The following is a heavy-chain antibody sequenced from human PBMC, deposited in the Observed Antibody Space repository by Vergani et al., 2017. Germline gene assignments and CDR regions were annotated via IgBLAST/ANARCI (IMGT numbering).Heavy chain of an antibody. CDR3: ARELTISKPWGYNGFDP. D-gene: IGHD3-9*01. CDR2: ISAYNGNT. CDR1: GYTFTSYG. Sequence: QVQLVQSGAEVTKPGASVKVSCKASGYTFTSYGISWVRQAPGQGLEWMGWISAYNGNTNYAQKLQGRVTMTTDTSTSTAYMELRSLRSDDTAVYYCARELTISKPWGYNGFDPWGQGTLVTVSS. J-gene: IGHJ5*02. V-gene: IGHV1-18*01.